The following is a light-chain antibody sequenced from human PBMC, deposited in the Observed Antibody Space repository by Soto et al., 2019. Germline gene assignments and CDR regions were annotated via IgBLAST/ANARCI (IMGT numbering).Light chain of an antibody. Sequence: DIQMTQSPSTLSASVGDRVTITCRASQSISTWVAWYQQKQGRVPKPLIYAASTLESGVPSRFSGSGSGTELTLTISSLQPDDFATYYCQQYNGYSETFGQGTKLEIK. CDR3: QQYNGYSET. CDR2: AAS. J-gene: IGKJ2*01. CDR1: QSISTW. V-gene: IGKV1-5*03.